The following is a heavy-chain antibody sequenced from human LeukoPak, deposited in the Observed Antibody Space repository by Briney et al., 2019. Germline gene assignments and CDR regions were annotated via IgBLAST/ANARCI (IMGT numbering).Heavy chain of an antibody. Sequence: SETLSLTCAVYGGSFSGYYWSWIRQPPGKGLEWIGSIYYSGSTYYNPSLKSRVTISVGTSKNQFSLKLTSVTAADTAVYYCARDPHSSSWYDWFDPWGQGTLVTVSS. J-gene: IGHJ5*02. D-gene: IGHD6-13*01. CDR1: GGSFSGYY. V-gene: IGHV4-34*01. CDR2: IYYSGST. CDR3: ARDPHSSSWYDWFDP.